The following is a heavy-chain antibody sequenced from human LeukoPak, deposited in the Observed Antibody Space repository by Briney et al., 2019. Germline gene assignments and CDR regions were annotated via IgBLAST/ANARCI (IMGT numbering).Heavy chain of an antibody. CDR1: GYTSTSYG. CDR3: ARDILTGYLFDY. D-gene: IGHD3-9*01. J-gene: IGHJ4*02. Sequence: ASVKVSCKASGYTSTSYGISWVRQAPGQGLEWMGWISAYNGNTNYAQKLQGRVTMTTDTSTSTAYMELRSLRSDDTAVYYCARDILTGYLFDYWGQGTLVTVSS. V-gene: IGHV1-18*04. CDR2: ISAYNGNT.